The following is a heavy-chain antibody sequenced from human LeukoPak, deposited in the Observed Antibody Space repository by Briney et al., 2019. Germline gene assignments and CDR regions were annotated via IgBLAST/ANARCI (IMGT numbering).Heavy chain of an antibody. CDR1: GFRFTSYA. CDR3: VRDGDDFNFDY. D-gene: IGHD5-24*01. V-gene: IGHV3-23*01. CDR2: ISGGGGTT. J-gene: IGHJ4*02. Sequence: GGSLRLSCAASGFRFTSYAMSWGRQAPGKGLEWVSTISGGGGTTYYADSVKGRFTISRDNAKNTLYLQMSSLRAEDTAVYFCVRDGDDFNFDYWGQGSLVTVSS.